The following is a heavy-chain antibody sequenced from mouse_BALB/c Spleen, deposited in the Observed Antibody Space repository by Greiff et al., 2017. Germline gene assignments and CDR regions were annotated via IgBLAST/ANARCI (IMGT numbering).Heavy chain of an antibody. CDR3: ARGGNYGSSPWFAY. D-gene: IGHD1-1*01. CDR2: ISNGGGST. CDR1: GFTFSSYT. V-gene: IGHV5-12-2*01. J-gene: IGHJ3*01. Sequence: DVHLVESGGGLVQPGGSLKLSCAASGFTFSSYTMSWVRQTPEKRLEWVAYISNGGGSTYYPDTVKGRFTISRDNAKNTLYLQMSSLKSEDTAMYYCARGGNYGSSPWFAYWGQGTLVTVSA.